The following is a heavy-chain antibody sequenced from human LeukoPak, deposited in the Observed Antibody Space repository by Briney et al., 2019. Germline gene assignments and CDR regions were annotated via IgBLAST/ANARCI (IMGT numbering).Heavy chain of an antibody. J-gene: IGHJ4*02. Sequence: GGSLRLSCAASGFTFSSYGMSWVRQPPGKGLEWVSVISGSGGSTYYADSVKGRFTISRDNSKNTLYLQMNSLRAEDTAVYYCAKGRYQLLFLYYFDYWGQGTLVTVSS. CDR2: ISGSGGST. CDR3: AKGRYQLLFLYYFDY. V-gene: IGHV3-23*01. D-gene: IGHD2-2*01. CDR1: GFTFSSYG.